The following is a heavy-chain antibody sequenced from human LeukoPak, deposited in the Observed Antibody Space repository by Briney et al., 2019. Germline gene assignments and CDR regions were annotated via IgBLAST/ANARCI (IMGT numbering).Heavy chain of an antibody. V-gene: IGHV5-51*01. D-gene: IGHD2-2*01. CDR3: ARHLTVPAADSYYYYYYMDV. Sequence: GESLKISCKGSGYSFTSYWIGWVRQMPGKGLEWMGIIYPGDSDTRYSPSFQGQVTISADKSISTAYLQWSSLKASDTAMYYCARHLTVPAADSYYYYYYMDVWGKGTMVTVSS. J-gene: IGHJ6*03. CDR1: GYSFTSYW. CDR2: IYPGDSDT.